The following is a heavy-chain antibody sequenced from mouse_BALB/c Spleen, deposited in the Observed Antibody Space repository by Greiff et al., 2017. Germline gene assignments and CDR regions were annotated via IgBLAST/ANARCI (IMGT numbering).Heavy chain of an antibody. Sequence: VQLQQSGAELAKPGASVKMSCKASGYTFTSYWMHWVKQRPGQGLEWIGYINPSTGYTEYNQKFKDKATLTADKSSSTAYMQLSSLTSEDSAVYYCARGIYGNYPAYWGQGTLVTVSA. CDR2: INPSTGYT. CDR3: ARGIYGNYPAY. V-gene: IGHV1-7*01. CDR1: GYTFTSYW. D-gene: IGHD2-1*01. J-gene: IGHJ3*01.